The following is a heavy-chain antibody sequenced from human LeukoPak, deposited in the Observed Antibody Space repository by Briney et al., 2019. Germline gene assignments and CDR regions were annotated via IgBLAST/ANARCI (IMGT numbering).Heavy chain of an antibody. J-gene: IGHJ5*02. Sequence: ASVKVSCKASGYTFTSYGISWVRQAPGQGLEWMGWINPNSGGTNYAQKFQGRVTMTRDTSISTAYMELSRLRSDDTAVYYCARAGAGRFGELFKSWFDPWGQGTLVTVSS. CDR2: INPNSGGT. V-gene: IGHV1-2*02. D-gene: IGHD3-10*01. CDR1: GYTFTSYG. CDR3: ARAGAGRFGELFKSWFDP.